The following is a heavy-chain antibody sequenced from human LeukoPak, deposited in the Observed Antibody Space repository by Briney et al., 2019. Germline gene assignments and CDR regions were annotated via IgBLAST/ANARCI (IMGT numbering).Heavy chain of an antibody. CDR2: ISNSGNTI. CDR1: GFTFSDYH. D-gene: IGHD1-26*01. CDR3: ARGRATKNSDY. J-gene: IGHJ4*02. Sequence: GGSLRLSCAASGFTFSDYHMSWIRQAPGKGPEWVSYISNSGNTIYYVDSVKGRFTISRDNAKNFLYLQMNSLRAEDTAVYFCARGRATKNSDYWGQGTLVTVSS. V-gene: IGHV3-11*01.